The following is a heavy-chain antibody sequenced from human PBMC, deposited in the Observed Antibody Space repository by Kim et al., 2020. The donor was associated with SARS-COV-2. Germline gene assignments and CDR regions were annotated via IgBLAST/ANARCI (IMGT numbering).Heavy chain of an antibody. CDR1: GGTFSSYA. V-gene: IGHV1-69*13. CDR3: ASANIVGADYGYYYYYGMDV. CDR2: IIPIFGTA. D-gene: IGHD1-26*01. Sequence: SVKVSCKASGGTFSSYAISWVRQAPGQGLEWMGGIIPIFGTANYAQKFQGRVTITADESTSTAYMELSSLRSEDTAVYYCASANIVGADYGYYYYYGMDVWGQGTTVTVSS. J-gene: IGHJ6*02.